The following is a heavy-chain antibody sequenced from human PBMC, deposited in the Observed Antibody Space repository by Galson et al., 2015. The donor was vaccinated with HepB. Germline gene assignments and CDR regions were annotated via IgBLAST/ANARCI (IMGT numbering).Heavy chain of an antibody. Sequence: SLRLSCAASEFSFTRYAMTWVRQAPGKGLEWVSSITSSGGNSYYTDSVKGRFTVSSDNSKNTLLLQLNSLRAEDTAMYFCAKDGIMVANNPYHFHYWGQGTLVTVSS. CDR1: EFSFTRYA. CDR3: AKDGIMVANNPYHFHY. CDR2: ITSSGGNS. D-gene: IGHD2-15*01. V-gene: IGHV3-23*01. J-gene: IGHJ4*02.